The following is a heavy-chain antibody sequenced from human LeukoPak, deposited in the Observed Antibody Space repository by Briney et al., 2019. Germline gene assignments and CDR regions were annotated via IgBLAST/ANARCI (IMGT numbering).Heavy chain of an antibody. CDR2: ISAYNGNT. J-gene: IGHJ4*02. Sequence: ASVKVSCKASGYTFTSYGISWVRQAPGQGLEWMGWISAYNGNTNYAQKLQGRVTMTTDTSTSTAYMELRSLRSDDTAVYYCARDPGGWYYSDYYFDYWGRGTLVTVSS. CDR1: GYTFTSYG. D-gene: IGHD6-19*01. CDR3: ARDPGGWYYSDYYFDY. V-gene: IGHV1-18*01.